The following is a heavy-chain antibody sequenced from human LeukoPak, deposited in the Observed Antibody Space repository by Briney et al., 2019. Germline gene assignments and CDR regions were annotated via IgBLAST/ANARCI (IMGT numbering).Heavy chain of an antibody. CDR2: IYTSGTT. V-gene: IGHV4-4*07. CDR1: AGSISSYY. J-gene: IGHJ3*02. D-gene: IGHD6-6*01. Sequence: TSETLSLTCTVAAGSISSYYWSWNRQPAGKGLEWIGRIYTSGTTNYNPSLKSRATMSVDTTKNQFSLKLSSVTAADTAVYYGPSGTSIASPADAFDIRGQGTMVTVSS. CDR3: PSGTSIASPADAFDI.